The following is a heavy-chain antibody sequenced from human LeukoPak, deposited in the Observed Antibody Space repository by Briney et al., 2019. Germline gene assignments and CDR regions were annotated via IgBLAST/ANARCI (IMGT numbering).Heavy chain of an antibody. V-gene: IGHV1-46*01. CDR2: INPSGGST. J-gene: IGHJ4*02. D-gene: IGHD6-13*01. CDR1: GYTFTSYY. CDR3: ARDGIAAAGFDY. Sequence: ASVKVSCKASGYTFTSYYMHWVRQAPGQGLEWMGIINPSGGSTSYAQKFQGRVTMTRDTSTSTAYMELSSLRSEDTAVYYCARDGIAAAGFDYWGQGTLVTVSS.